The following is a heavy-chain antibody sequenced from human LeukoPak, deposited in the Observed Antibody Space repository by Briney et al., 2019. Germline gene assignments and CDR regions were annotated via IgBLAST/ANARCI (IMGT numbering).Heavy chain of an antibody. D-gene: IGHD6-13*01. Sequence: ASVKVSCKASGYTFTSYGISWVRQAPGQGLEWMGWISAYNGNTNYAQKLQGRVTMTTDTSTSTAYMELRSLRSDDTAVYYCARGGTGSSWYDRNWFDPWGQGTLVTVSS. J-gene: IGHJ5*02. CDR1: GYTFTSYG. V-gene: IGHV1-18*01. CDR2: ISAYNGNT. CDR3: ARGGTGSSWYDRNWFDP.